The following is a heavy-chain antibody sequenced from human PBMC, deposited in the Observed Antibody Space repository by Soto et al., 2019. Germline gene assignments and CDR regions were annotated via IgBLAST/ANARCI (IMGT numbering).Heavy chain of an antibody. V-gene: IGHV1-18*01. D-gene: IGHD2-2*01. CDR3: ARDHLVVVPAATGNNWFDP. J-gene: IGHJ5*02. CDR2: ISAYNGNT. CDR1: GYTFTSYG. Sequence: QVQLVQSGAEVKKPGASVKVSCKASGYTFTSYGISWVRQARGQGLEWMGWISAYNGNTNYAQKLQGRVTMTTDTSTSTAYMELRSLRSDDTAVYYCARDHLVVVPAATGNNWFDPWGQGTLVTVSS.